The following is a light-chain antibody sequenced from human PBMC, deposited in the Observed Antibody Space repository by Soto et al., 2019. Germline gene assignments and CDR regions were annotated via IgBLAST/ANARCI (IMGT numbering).Light chain of an antibody. CDR1: QSVLYSSNNKNY. CDR2: WAS. V-gene: IGKV4-1*01. CDR3: QQYYSTPLAWK. J-gene: IGKJ1*01. Sequence: DIVMTQSPDSLAVSLGERATINCKSSQSVLYSSNNKNYLAWYQQKPGQPPKLLIYWASTRESGVPDRFSGSWSGTDFTLTISSLQAEDVAVYYCQQYYSTPLAWKFGQGTKVEIK.